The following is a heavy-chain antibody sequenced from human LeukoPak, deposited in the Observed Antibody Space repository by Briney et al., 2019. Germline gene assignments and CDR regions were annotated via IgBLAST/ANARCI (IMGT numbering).Heavy chain of an antibody. J-gene: IGHJ3*02. CDR1: GGSIRNYF. CDR2: IYTSGST. V-gene: IGHV4-4*07. CDR3: ARGRTRRYYYDSSGYLGAFDI. D-gene: IGHD3-22*01. Sequence: SETLSLTCTVSGGSIRNYFWSWIRQPAGRGLEWIGRIYTSGSTNYNPSLKSRVTISVGTSKNQFSLKLSSVTAADTAVYYCARGRTRRYYYDSSGYLGAFDIWGQGTMVTVSS.